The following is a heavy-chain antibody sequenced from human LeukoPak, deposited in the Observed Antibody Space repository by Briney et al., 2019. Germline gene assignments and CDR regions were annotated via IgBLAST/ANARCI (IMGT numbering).Heavy chain of an antibody. V-gene: IGHV3-23*01. CDR1: GFTVSTNY. Sequence: PGGSLRLSCASSGFTVSTNYMNWVGQAPGKGLEWVSAISDGGASTYYADSVKGRFTISRDNSRNTLYLQMDSLRVEDTAIYYCAKDSGYCASTTCRLANWGQGTLVTVSS. CDR2: ISDGGAST. J-gene: IGHJ4*02. CDR3: AKDSGYCASTTCRLAN. D-gene: IGHD2-2*01.